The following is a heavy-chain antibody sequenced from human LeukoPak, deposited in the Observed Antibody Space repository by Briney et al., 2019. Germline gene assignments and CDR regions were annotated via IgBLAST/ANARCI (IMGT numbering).Heavy chain of an antibody. J-gene: IGHJ5*02. CDR2: INPNSGGT. CDR3: ARDYDFWSGPLEYNWFDP. V-gene: IGHV1-2*02. CDR1: GYTFTGYY. D-gene: IGHD3-3*01. Sequence: ASVKVSCKASGYTFTGYYMHWVRQAPGQGLEWMGWINPNSGGTNYAQKFQGRVTMTRDTSISTAYMELSRLRSDDTAVYYCARDYDFWSGPLEYNWFDPWGQGTLVTVSS.